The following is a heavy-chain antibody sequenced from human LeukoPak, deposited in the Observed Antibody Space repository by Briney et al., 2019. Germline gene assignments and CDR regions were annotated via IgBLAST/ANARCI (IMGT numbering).Heavy chain of an antibody. CDR1: GGSITSHF. J-gene: IGHJ5*01. D-gene: IGHD3-10*01. V-gene: IGHV4-59*11. CDR3: ARLVWLGESPGSWFDS. Sequence: SETLSLTCSVSGGSITSHFWSWIRQPPGKGLEWIGYIHYSGSTNYNPSLKSRVTISPDTSKNQLFLKFNSVTAADQAVYYCARLVWLGESPGSWFDSWGQGTLVTVSS. CDR2: IHYSGST.